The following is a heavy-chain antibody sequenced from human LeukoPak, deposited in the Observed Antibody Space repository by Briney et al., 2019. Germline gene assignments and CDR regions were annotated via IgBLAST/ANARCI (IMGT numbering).Heavy chain of an antibody. J-gene: IGHJ3*02. V-gene: IGHV3-23*01. CDR1: GFTFSSYA. CDR2: ISGSGGST. Sequence: PGGSLRLSCAASGFTFSSYAMSWARQAPGKGLEWVSAISGSGGSTYYADSVKGRFTISRDNSKNTLYLQMNSLRAEDTAVYYCAKALKLYSSAYLDAFDIWGQGTMVTVSS. CDR3: AKALKLYSSAYLDAFDI. D-gene: IGHD6-25*01.